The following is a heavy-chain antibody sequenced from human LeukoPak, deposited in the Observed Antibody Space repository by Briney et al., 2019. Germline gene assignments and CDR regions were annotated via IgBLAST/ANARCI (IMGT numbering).Heavy chain of an antibody. Sequence: GGSLTLSCAASGFTLSNAWMSWARHPPGKGLEWVGRIKSKTDGRTTDYGAPVKGRFTISRDDSKNTLYLQMNSLKTEDTAVYYCTTDFTRPLTFDYWGQGTLVTVSS. V-gene: IGHV3-15*01. CDR3: TTDFTRPLTFDY. D-gene: IGHD4/OR15-4a*01. CDR1: GFTLSNAW. J-gene: IGHJ4*02. CDR2: IKSKTDGRTT.